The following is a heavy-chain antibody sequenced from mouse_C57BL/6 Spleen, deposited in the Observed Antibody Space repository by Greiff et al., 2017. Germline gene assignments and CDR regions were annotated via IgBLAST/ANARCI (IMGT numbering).Heavy chain of an antibody. Sequence: EVQLQQSGAELVRPGASVKLSCTASGFNIKDDYMHWVKQRPEQGLEWIGWIDPENGDTEYASKFQGKATITADTSSNTAYLQLSSLTSEDTAVYYCIRYYYGSSYGLYVWGTGTTVTVSS. CDR3: IRYYYGSSYGLYV. J-gene: IGHJ1*03. CDR2: IDPENGDT. V-gene: IGHV14-4*01. CDR1: GFNIKDDY. D-gene: IGHD1-1*01.